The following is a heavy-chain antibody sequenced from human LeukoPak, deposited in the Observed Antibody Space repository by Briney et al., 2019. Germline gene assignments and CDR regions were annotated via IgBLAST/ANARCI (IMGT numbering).Heavy chain of an antibody. V-gene: IGHV1-18*01. CDR2: ISADNGNT. CDR1: GYTFTSYG. D-gene: IGHD3-3*01. Sequence: VASVKVSCKASGYTFTSYGISWVRQAPGQGLEWMGWISADNGNTHYAQKFQGRVTMTTDTSTSTAHMEVRSLRSDDTAVYYCQRITIFGVVMDFDYWGQGTLVTVSS. CDR3: QRITIFGVVMDFDY. J-gene: IGHJ4*02.